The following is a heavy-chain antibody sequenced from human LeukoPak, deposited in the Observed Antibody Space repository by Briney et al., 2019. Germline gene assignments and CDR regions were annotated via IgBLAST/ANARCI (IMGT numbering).Heavy chain of an antibody. Sequence: GGSLRLSCAASGFTFSSYSMNWVRQAPGKGLEWVSSISSSSYIYYADSVKGRFTISRDNSKSTLFLQMNSLTAEDTAVYYCAKDPLNSEYWGQGNLVTVSS. CDR3: AKDPLNSEY. CDR1: GFTFSSYS. V-gene: IGHV3-21*04. CDR2: ISSSSYI. J-gene: IGHJ4*02.